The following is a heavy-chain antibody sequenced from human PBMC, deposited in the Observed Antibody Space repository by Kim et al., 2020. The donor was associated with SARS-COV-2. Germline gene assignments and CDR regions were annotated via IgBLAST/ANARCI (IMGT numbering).Heavy chain of an antibody. CDR1: GFTFSSYN. Sequence: GGSLRLSCAASGFTFSSYNMNWVRQAPGKGLEWVSYISANSRTIHHADSVKGRFTVSRDNAKNSLVLQMNSLRDEDTAIYYCARVGGSSYYFDYWGQGTLVTVAS. J-gene: IGHJ4*02. CDR3: ARVGGSSYYFDY. CDR2: ISANSRTI. V-gene: IGHV3-48*02. D-gene: IGHD1-26*01.